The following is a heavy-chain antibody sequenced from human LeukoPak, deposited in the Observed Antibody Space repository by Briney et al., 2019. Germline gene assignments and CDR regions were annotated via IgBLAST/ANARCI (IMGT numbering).Heavy chain of an antibody. V-gene: IGHV4-61*01. Sequence: SETLSLTCTVSGGSISSSSYYWSWIRQPPGKGLEWIGYIYYSGSTNYNPSLKSRVTISVDTSKNQFSLKLSSVTAADTAVYYCARDFWDGYNYNWFDPWGQGTLVTVSS. CDR1: GGSISSSSYY. CDR2: IYYSGST. CDR3: ARDFWDGYNYNWFDP. J-gene: IGHJ5*02. D-gene: IGHD5-24*01.